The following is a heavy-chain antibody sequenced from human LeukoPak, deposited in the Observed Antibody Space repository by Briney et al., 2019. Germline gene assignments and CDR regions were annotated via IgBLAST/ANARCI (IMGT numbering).Heavy chain of an antibody. J-gene: IGHJ4*02. Sequence: PGGSLRLSCAASGFTFSSYEMNWVRQAPGKGLEWVSYISSSGSTIYYADSVKGGFTISRDNAKNSLYLQMNSLRAEDTAVYYCASSGYSSSWYGGYYFDYWGQGTLVTVSS. CDR1: GFTFSSYE. V-gene: IGHV3-48*03. CDR2: ISSSGSTI. CDR3: ASSGYSSSWYGGYYFDY. D-gene: IGHD6-13*01.